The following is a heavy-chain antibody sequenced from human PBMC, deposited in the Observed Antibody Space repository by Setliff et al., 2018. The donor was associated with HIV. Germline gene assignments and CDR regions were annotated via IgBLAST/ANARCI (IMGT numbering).Heavy chain of an antibody. Sequence: PSETLSLTCTVSGGSVSNYYWTWIRQSAGKGLEWIRHINTSGSTKYNPSLKSRLTMSVDSSGNQFSLTLTSVTAADTAVYYCARQTATGTSATFDSWGQGSLVTVSS. CDR1: GGSVSNYY. J-gene: IGHJ4*02. D-gene: IGHD2-21*02. V-gene: IGHV4-4*07. CDR2: INTSGST. CDR3: ARQTATGTSATFDS.